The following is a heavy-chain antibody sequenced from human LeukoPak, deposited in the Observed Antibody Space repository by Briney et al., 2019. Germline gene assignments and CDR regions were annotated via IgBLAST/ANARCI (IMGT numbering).Heavy chain of an antibody. D-gene: IGHD2-2*01. V-gene: IGHV1-2*06. CDR3: AGQLSCSSTSCYDEAADY. CDR2: INPNSGGT. J-gene: IGHJ4*02. CDR1: GYTFTGYY. Sequence: ASVKVSCKASGYTFTGYYMHWVRQAPGQGLEWMGRINPNSGGTNYAQKSQGRVTMTRDTSISTAYMELSRLRSDDTAVYYCAGQLSCSSTSCYDEAADYWGQGTLVTVSS.